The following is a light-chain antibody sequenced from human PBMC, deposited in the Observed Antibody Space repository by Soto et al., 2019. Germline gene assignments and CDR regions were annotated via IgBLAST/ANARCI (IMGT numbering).Light chain of an antibody. CDR2: DAS. CDR1: QSVSSY. V-gene: IGKV3-11*01. CDR3: QQPSNWPLT. Sequence: EIVLTQSPATLSLSPGERATLSCRASQSVSSYLAWYQQKPGQAPRLLIYDASNRATGIPARFSGSGSGTDFTLTISSLEPEDFAVYYCQQPSNWPLTFGQGTKVDIK. J-gene: IGKJ1*01.